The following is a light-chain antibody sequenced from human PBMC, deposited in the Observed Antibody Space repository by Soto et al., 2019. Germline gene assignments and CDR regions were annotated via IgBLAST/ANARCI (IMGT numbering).Light chain of an antibody. CDR1: KSLNNN. J-gene: IGKJ4*01. V-gene: IGKV3-15*01. Sequence: EIVMTQSPATLSVSPGERAILSCRASKSLNNNLAWYQQKPGQAPRLLIYGASTRATGIPARFSGSGSGTDFTLSISSLQSEDFAIYYCQQYNNWPPLTFGGGTKVESK. CDR3: QQYNNWPPLT. CDR2: GAS.